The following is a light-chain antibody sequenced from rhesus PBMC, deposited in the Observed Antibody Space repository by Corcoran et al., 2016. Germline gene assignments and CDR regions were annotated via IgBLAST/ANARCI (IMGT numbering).Light chain of an antibody. V-gene: IGKV1-22*01. Sequence: DIQMTQSPSSLSASIGDTVTISCRASQRINSWLAWYQQKQGKAPKLLIYRASHLESGVPSRFTGSGAGTDFTLTISNLQSEDCATYCCQKYIRGPLTVGGGTKVDLK. CDR3: QKYIRGPLT. CDR1: QRINSW. CDR2: RAS. J-gene: IGKJ4*01.